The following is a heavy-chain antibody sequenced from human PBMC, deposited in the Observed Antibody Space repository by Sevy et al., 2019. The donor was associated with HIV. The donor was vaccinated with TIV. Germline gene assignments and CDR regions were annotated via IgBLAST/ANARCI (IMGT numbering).Heavy chain of an antibody. CDR1: GFTFRSFD. Sequence: GGSLTLSCAASGFTFRSFDMHWVRHAPGKGPEWVALIYYDGRSKYYADSVKGRFTISRDNSDNTLYLQMNNLGAEDTAVYYCARDLGSGWFPLDYWGQGTLVTVSS. CDR3: ARDLGSGWFPLDY. J-gene: IGHJ4*02. CDR2: IYYDGRSK. D-gene: IGHD6-19*01. V-gene: IGHV3-33*01.